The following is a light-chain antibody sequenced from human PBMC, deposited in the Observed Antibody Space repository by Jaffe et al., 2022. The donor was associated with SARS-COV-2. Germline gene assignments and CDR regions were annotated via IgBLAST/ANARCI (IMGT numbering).Light chain of an antibody. CDR1: QSLLYSSNNKNY. CDR2: WAS. Sequence: DIVMTQSPDFLAVSLGERATINCKSNQSLLYSSNNKNYLAWYQQKPGQPPKVLIYWASTRESGVPDRFIGSGSGTEFTLTISSLQAEDVALYYCQQYYSWWTFGQGTKVEIK. J-gene: IGKJ1*01. CDR3: QQYYSWWT. V-gene: IGKV4-1*01.